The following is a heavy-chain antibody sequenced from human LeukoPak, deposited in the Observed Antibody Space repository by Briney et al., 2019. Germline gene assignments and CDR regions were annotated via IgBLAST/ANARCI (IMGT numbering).Heavy chain of an antibody. V-gene: IGHV3-21*01. D-gene: IGHD3-3*01. J-gene: IGHJ4*02. CDR2: ISSSSSYI. CDR1: GFTFSSYS. CDR3: ARPLTIFGVVTAFDY. Sequence: GGSLRLSCAASGFTFSSYSMNWVRQAPGKGLEWVSSISSSSSYIYYADSVKGRFTISRDNAKNSLYLQMNSLGAEDTAVYYCARPLTIFGVVTAFDYWGQGTLVTVSS.